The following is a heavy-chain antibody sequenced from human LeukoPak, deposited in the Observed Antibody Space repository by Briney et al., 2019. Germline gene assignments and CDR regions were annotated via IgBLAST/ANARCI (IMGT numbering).Heavy chain of an antibody. CDR2: IYHSGSG. Sequence: SETLSLTCTVSGGSISSYYWSWLRQPPGRGLEWIGHIYHSGSGYYNPSLKSRVAMSVDTSKNQFSLKLSSVTAVDTAVYYCTRKATTGPTKAAFDVWGQGTMVTVSS. V-gene: IGHV4-59*04. J-gene: IGHJ3*01. CDR3: TRKATTGPTKAAFDV. CDR1: GGSISSYY. D-gene: IGHD4-17*01.